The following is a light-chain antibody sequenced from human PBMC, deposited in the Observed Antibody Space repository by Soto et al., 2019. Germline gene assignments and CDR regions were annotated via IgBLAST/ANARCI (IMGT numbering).Light chain of an antibody. CDR2: GAS. CDR1: QSVSSSY. J-gene: IGKJ1*01. V-gene: IGKV3-20*01. Sequence: EIVLTQSPGTLSLSPGERATLSCRASQSVSSSYLAWYQQKPGQAPRLLIYGASSRATGIPDRFSGSGSGTDFTLTIRRLEPEDFAVYYCQLETFGQGTKVEIK. CDR3: QLET.